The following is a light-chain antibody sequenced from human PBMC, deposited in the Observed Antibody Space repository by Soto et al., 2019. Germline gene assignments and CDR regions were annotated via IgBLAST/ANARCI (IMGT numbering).Light chain of an antibody. CDR3: QQSYSNVIT. V-gene: IGKV1-39*01. J-gene: IGKJ5*01. Sequence: DIQMTQSPSSLSASVGDRVTITCRASQSISIYLNWYQQKPGKAPKLLIYAASSLQSGVPSRFSGSGSGTDFTLTITTLQPEDFGTYYCQQSYSNVITFGQGTRLEIK. CDR2: AAS. CDR1: QSISIY.